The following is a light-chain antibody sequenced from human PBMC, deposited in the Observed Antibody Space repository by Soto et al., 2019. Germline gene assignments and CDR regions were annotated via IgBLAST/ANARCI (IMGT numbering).Light chain of an antibody. CDR2: QAT. J-gene: IGKJ1*01. V-gene: IGKV1-5*03. Sequence: DIQMTQSPSTLSASVGDRVTITCRASQSIGRWLAWYQQKPGKAPKLLIYQATTLENGVPSRFSGSGSGTEFTITISRLQPDDLATYYCQQYNSYSTFGQGTKVEVK. CDR3: QQYNSYST. CDR1: QSIGRW.